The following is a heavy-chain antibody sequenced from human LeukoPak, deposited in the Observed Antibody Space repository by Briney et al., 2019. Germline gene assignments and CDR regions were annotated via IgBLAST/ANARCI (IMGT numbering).Heavy chain of an antibody. CDR3: ARDYSVDNDAFDI. CDR1: GDSISSGDYY. D-gene: IGHD5-12*01. Sequence: PSETLSLTCTVSGDSISSGDYYWSWIRQPPGKGLEWIGYIYYSGSTNYNPSLKSRVTISVDTSKNQFSLKLSSVTAADTAVYYCARDYSVDNDAFDIWGQGTMVTVSS. V-gene: IGHV4-61*08. CDR2: IYYSGST. J-gene: IGHJ3*02.